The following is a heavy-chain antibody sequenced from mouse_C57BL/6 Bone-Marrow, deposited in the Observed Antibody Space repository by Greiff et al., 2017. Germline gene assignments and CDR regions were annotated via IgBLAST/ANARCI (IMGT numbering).Heavy chain of an antibody. CDR3: ASPGFAY. J-gene: IGHJ3*01. Sequence: QVQLQQPGAELVMPGASAKLSCKASGYTFTSYWMHWVKQRPGQGLEWIGEIDPSDSYTNYNQKFKGKSTLTVDKSSSTAYMQLSSLTSEDSAVYYCASPGFAYWGQGTLVTVSA. V-gene: IGHV1-69*01. CDR1: GYTFTSYW. CDR2: IDPSDSYT.